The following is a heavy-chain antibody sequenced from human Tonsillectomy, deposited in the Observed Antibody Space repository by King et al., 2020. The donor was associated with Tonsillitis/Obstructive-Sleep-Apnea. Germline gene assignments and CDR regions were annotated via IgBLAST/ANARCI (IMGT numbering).Heavy chain of an antibody. V-gene: IGHV3-73*01. CDR2: IRSKANSYAT. J-gene: IGHJ6*02. CDR3: TRHKGFTEYCSGGSCYSDRYYYYYGMDV. CDR1: GFTFSGSA. Sequence: VQLVESGGGLVQPGGSLKLSCAASGFTFSGSAMHWVRQASGKGLEWVGRIRSKANSYATAYAASVKGRFTISRDDSKNTAYLQMNSLKTEDTAVYYCTRHKGFTEYCSGGSCYSDRYYYYYGMDVWGQGTTVTVSS. D-gene: IGHD2-15*01.